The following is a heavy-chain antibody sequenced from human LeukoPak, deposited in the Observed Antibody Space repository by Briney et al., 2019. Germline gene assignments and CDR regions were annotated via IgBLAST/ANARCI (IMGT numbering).Heavy chain of an antibody. D-gene: IGHD2-15*01. CDR1: GGSISSGSYY. Sequence: SETLSLTCTVSGGSISSGSYYWSWIRQPAGKGLEWIGRIYTSGSTSYNPSLKSRVTISVDTSKNQFSLKLSSVTAADTAVYYCASSPCSGGSCYYFDYWGQGTLVTVSS. V-gene: IGHV4-61*02. CDR2: IYTSGST. J-gene: IGHJ4*02. CDR3: ASSPCSGGSCYYFDY.